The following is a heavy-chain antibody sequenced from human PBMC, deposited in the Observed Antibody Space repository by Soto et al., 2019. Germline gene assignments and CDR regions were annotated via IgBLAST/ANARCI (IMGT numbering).Heavy chain of an antibody. CDR3: ARHSPYYDYVWGSYRPRYYFDY. V-gene: IGHV4-59*08. CDR1: GGSISSYY. J-gene: IGHJ4*02. CDR2: IYYSGST. Sequence: TSETLSLTCTVSGGSISSYYWSWIRQPPGKGLEWIGYIYYSGSTNYNPSLKSRVTISVDTSKNQFSLKLSSVTAADTAVYYCARHSPYYDYVWGSYRPRYYFDYWGQGTLVTVSS. D-gene: IGHD3-16*02.